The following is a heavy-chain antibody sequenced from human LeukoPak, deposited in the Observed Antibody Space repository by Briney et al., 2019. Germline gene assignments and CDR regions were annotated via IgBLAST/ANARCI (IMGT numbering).Heavy chain of an antibody. CDR2: IIPILGIA. CDR1: GGTFSSYA. D-gene: IGHD5-12*01. J-gene: IGHJ5*02. CDR3: ARDGVSPMVATAGWFDP. V-gene: IGHV1-69*04. Sequence: GSSVKVSCKASGGTFSSYAISWVRQAPGQGLEWMGRIIPILGIANYAQKFQGRVTITADKSTSTAYMELSSLRSEGTAVYYCARDGVSPMVATAGWFDPWGQGTLVTVSS.